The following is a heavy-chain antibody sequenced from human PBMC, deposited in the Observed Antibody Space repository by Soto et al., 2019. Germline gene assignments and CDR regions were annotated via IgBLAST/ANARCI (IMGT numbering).Heavy chain of an antibody. CDR1: GEPFSSYS. CDR3: ARDDGWNYRYYDMEV. J-gene: IGHJ6*02. V-gene: IGHV1-69*01. Sequence: SVKVSSKASGEPFSSYSITRVRQAPGQGLEWMGGIIPVFGSANYAQKFQGRVTITADESTSTAYMELSSLRSQDTAVYFCARDDGWNYRYYDMEVWGQGTTVTVS. CDR2: IIPVFGSA. D-gene: IGHD1-7*01.